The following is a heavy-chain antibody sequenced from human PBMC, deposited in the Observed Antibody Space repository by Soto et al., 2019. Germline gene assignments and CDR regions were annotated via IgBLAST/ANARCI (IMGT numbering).Heavy chain of an antibody. CDR2: MNPNSGNT. Sequence: QVQLVQSGAEVKKPGASVKVSCKASGYTFTSYDINWVRQATGQGLEWMGWMNPNSGNTDYAQKFQGRVTMTRNNSISTAYMELSSLRSEDTAVYYCARGGSSSGYYYYGMDVWGQGTTVTVSS. CDR3: ARGGSSSGYYYYGMDV. D-gene: IGHD6-6*01. J-gene: IGHJ6*02. CDR1: GYTFTSYD. V-gene: IGHV1-8*01.